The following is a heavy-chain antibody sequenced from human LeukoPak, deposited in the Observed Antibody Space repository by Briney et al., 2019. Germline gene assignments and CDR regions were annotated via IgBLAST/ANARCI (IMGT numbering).Heavy chain of an antibody. Sequence: SETLSLTCTVSGGSISSSSYYWGWIRQPPGKGLEWIGSIYYSGSTYYNPSLKSRVTISVDTSKNQFSLKLSSVTAADTAVYYCARQTIFGVVIISYYFDYWGQGTLVTVSS. J-gene: IGHJ4*02. V-gene: IGHV4-39*01. CDR2: IYYSGST. CDR1: GGSISSSSYY. CDR3: ARQTIFGVVIISYYFDY. D-gene: IGHD3-3*01.